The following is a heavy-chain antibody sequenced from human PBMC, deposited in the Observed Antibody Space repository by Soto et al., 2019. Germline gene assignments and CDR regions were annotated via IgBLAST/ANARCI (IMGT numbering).Heavy chain of an antibody. J-gene: IGHJ6*04. CDR3: TTTPSSRFLEWLLLAV. Sequence: GGSLRLSCAASGFTFSNAWMSWVRQAPGKGLEWVGRIKSKTDGGTTDYAAPVKGRFTISRDDSKNTLYLQMNSLKTEDTAVYYCTTTPSSRFLEWLLLAVWGKGTTVTVSS. V-gene: IGHV3-15*01. CDR1: GFTFSNAW. CDR2: IKSKTDGGTT. D-gene: IGHD3-3*01.